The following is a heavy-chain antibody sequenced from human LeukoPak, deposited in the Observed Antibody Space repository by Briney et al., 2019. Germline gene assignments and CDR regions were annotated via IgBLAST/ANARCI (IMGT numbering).Heavy chain of an antibody. CDR2: IYYSGGT. J-gene: IGHJ4*02. D-gene: IGHD3-22*01. V-gene: IGHV4-39*07. Sequence: SETLSLTCTVSGGPISSSSYYWGWIRQPPGKGLEWIGSIYYSGGTYYNPSLKSRVTISVDTSKNQFSLKLSSVTAADTAVYYCARGRRYYYDSSGYYYLDYWGQGTLVTVSS. CDR1: GGPISSSSYY. CDR3: ARGRRYYYDSSGYYYLDY.